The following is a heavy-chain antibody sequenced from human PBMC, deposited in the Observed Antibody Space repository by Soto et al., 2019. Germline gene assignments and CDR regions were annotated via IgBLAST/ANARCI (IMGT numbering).Heavy chain of an antibody. CDR3: ARDTAILKQGIDY. Sequence: QVQLVESGGGVVQPGRSLRLSCAASGFTFSDFSIHWVRQAPGKGLDWVAVISFDGSVKFYGDSVKGRFTISRDNSKNTMFLQMDSLRTEDTAVYYCARDTAILKQGIDYWGQGTLVTVSS. CDR2: ISFDGSVK. CDR1: GFTFSDFS. D-gene: IGHD4-17*01. V-gene: IGHV3-30*03. J-gene: IGHJ4*02.